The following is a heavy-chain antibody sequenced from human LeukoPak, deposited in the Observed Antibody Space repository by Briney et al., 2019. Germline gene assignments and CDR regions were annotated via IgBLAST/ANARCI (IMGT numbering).Heavy chain of an antibody. V-gene: IGHV1-46*01. CDR3: ARPTLGSFSLAFDL. D-gene: IGHD1-26*01. J-gene: IGHJ3*01. Sequence: ASVTVSFKCSVFTFTNYHLHWVRQAPGQGGGGMGIITPSGDSTTYTQKFQRRFTMSRDASTSTLYMELSSLRSEDTALYYCARPTLGSFSLAFDLWGQGTMVTVSS. CDR2: ITPSGDST. CDR1: VFTFTNYH.